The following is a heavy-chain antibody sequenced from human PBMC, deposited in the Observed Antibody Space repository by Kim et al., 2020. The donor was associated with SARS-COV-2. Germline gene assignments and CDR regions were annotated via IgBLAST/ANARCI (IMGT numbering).Heavy chain of an antibody. CDR1: GFTFSSYG. V-gene: IGHV3-33*01. J-gene: IGHJ3*02. CDR2: IWYDGSNK. D-gene: IGHD3-9*01. Sequence: GGSLRLSCAASGFTFSSYGMHWVRQAPGKGLEWVAVIWYDGSNKYYADSVKGRFTISRDNSKNTLYLQMNSLRAEDTAVYYCARDMYYDILTGHRTFGAFDIWGQGTMVTVSS. CDR3: ARDMYYDILTGHRTFGAFDI.